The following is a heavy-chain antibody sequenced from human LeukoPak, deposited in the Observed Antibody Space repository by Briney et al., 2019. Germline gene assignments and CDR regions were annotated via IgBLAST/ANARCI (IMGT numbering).Heavy chain of an antibody. CDR1: GGSITSSSYY. D-gene: IGHD6-13*01. CDR2: FYYSGST. CDR3: ARRSTTWNAFDI. Sequence: SETLSLTCIVSGGSITSSSYYWGWIRQPPGKGLEWIGSFYYSGSTYYCPSLKSRVTISVDTSKNQFSLKLNSVTVADTAVYYCARRSTTWNAFDIWGQGTMVTVS. J-gene: IGHJ3*02. V-gene: IGHV4-39*01.